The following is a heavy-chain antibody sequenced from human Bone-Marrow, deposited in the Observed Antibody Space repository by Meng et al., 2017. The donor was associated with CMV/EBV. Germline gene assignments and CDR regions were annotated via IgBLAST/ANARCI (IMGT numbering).Heavy chain of an antibody. CDR2: LSYDGSQR. J-gene: IGHJ6*02. Sequence: GESLKISCAASGFTFSTYWMNWVRQAPGKGLEWVAILSYDGSQRYYTDSVKGRFTISRDNSMDTMYLQMNSLRREDTAVYYCARAAFCSSSTCWYGMDVWGQGTTVTVSS. CDR3: ARAAFCSSSTCWYGMDV. V-gene: IGHV3-30*14. CDR1: GFTFSTYW. D-gene: IGHD2-2*01.